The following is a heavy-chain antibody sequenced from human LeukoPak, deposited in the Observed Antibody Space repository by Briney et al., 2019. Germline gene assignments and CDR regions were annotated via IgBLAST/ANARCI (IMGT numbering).Heavy chain of an antibody. CDR2: ISSSGSTI. CDR3: TRFQWGATDAFDI. Sequence: PGGSLRLSCAASGFTFSDYYMSWIRQAPGKGLEWVSYISSSGSTIYYADSVKGRFTISRDNAKNSLYLQMNSLKAEDTAVYYCTRFQWGATDAFDIWGQGTMVAVSS. D-gene: IGHD1-26*01. CDR1: GFTFSDYY. J-gene: IGHJ3*02. V-gene: IGHV3-11*04.